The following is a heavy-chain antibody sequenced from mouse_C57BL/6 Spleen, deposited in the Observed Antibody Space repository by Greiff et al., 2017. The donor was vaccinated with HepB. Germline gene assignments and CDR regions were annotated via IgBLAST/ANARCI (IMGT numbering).Heavy chain of an antibody. Sequence: EVKVVESGEGLVKPGGSLKLSCAASGFTFSSYAMSWVRQTPEKRLEWVAYISSGGDYIYYADTVKGRFTISRDNARNTLYLQMSSLKSEDTALYYCTRVPGYGSSSFAYWGQGTLVTVSA. V-gene: IGHV5-9-1*02. CDR1: GFTFSSYA. CDR2: ISSGGDYI. CDR3: TRVPGYGSSSFAY. J-gene: IGHJ3*01. D-gene: IGHD1-1*01.